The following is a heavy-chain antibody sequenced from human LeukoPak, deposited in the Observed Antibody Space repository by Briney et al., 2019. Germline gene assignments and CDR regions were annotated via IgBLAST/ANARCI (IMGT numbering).Heavy chain of an antibody. D-gene: IGHD6-19*01. J-gene: IGHJ4*02. V-gene: IGHV3-23*01. CDR2: ITAGGGTTT. Sequence: LPGRCLRPSWAAAAFSFSSSGAASVSQAPGKWRGLVTTITAGGGTTTYYPDSVKGRFTISADNSKNTLYLQMHSLRAEDTAICYCAKGRVSGWNGGDCWGQGTLVTVSS. CDR3: AKGRVSGWNGGDC. CDR1: AFSFSSSG.